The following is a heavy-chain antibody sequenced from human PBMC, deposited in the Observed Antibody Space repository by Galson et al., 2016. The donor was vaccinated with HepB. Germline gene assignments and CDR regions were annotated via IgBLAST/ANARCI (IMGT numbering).Heavy chain of an antibody. CDR1: GFTFTDYY. Sequence: SLRLSCAASGFTFTDYYMSWIRQAPGKGLEWLSYISCSTTHTNYADSVKGRFTISRDNAKSSLYLQMNSLRVDDTAVYYCARDRGGDSLYWGQGTLVTVSS. CDR3: ARDRGGDSLY. CDR2: ISCSTTHT. J-gene: IGHJ4*02. V-gene: IGHV3-11*06. D-gene: IGHD2-21*02.